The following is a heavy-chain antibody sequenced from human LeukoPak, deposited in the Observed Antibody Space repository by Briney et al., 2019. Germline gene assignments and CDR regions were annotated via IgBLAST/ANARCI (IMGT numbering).Heavy chain of an antibody. J-gene: IGHJ4*02. D-gene: IGHD2-2*02. V-gene: IGHV1-69*13. Sequence: ASVKVSRKASGGTFISYAISWVRQAPGQGLEWMGGMIPIFGTANYAQKFQRRVTITAAESTSTAYMELSSLRSGDTAVYYCARDSGTRDIVVVPAAILDYWGQGTLVTVSS. CDR2: MIPIFGTA. CDR1: GGTFISYA. CDR3: ARDSGTRDIVVVPAAILDY.